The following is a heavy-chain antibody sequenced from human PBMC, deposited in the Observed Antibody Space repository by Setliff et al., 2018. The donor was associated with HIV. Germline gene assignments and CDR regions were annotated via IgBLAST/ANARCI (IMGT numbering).Heavy chain of an antibody. J-gene: IGHJ5*02. CDR1: GDSIISSRNF. D-gene: IGHD3-3*01. Sequence: SETLSLTCTVSGDSIISSRNFWGWIRQPPGKGLEWIGNIHSSGSTYYNPSLKSRVTISVDMSKNQFSLRLTSVTAADTAMYYCARHDFWSGYHNWFGPWGQGTLVTVSS. CDR2: IHSSGST. V-gene: IGHV4-39*01. CDR3: ARHDFWSGYHNWFGP.